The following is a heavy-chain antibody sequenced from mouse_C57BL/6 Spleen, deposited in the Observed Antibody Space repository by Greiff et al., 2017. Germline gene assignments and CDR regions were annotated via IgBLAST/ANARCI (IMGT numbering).Heavy chain of an antibody. D-gene: IGHD2-1*01. CDR3: ARRGGLYGNYAWFAY. J-gene: IGHJ3*01. CDR2: IDPSDSYT. V-gene: IGHV1-59*01. Sequence: QVQLQQPGAELVRPGTSVKLSCKASGYTFTSYWMHWVKQRPGQGLEWIGVIDPSDSYTNYNQKFKGKATLTVDTSSSTAYMQLSSLTSEDSAVYYCARRGGLYGNYAWFAYWGQGTLVTVSA. CDR1: GYTFTSYW.